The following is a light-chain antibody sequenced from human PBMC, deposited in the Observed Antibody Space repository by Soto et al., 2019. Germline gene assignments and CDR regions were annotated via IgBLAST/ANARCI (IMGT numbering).Light chain of an antibody. J-gene: IGLJ2*01. V-gene: IGLV2-23*01. CDR3: CSYAGRRTYVI. CDR1: SNDIGSYNL. CDR2: EGS. Sequence: QSALTQPASVSGSPGQSITISCTGTSNDIGSYNLVSWYQHHPGKAPRLIIYEGSKRPSGVSNRFSGSKSGNTASLTISGLQAEDEADYYCCSYAGRRTYVIFGGGTKLTVL.